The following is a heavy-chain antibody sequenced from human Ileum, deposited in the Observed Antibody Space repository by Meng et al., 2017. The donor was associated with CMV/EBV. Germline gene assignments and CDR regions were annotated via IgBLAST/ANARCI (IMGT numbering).Heavy chain of an antibody. CDR1: GYTFTSNN. CDR3: TRGDGAHSAKYDH. J-gene: IGHJ4*02. V-gene: IGHV7-4-1*02. Sequence: QVQLVQSGSELKKPGASVTVACKASGYTFTSNNMIWVRQAPGQGPEWMGWININTGNPVYAQDFRGRFVFSLDTSLSTAYLQINGLRAGDTAIYYCTRGDGAHSAKYDHWGQGTLVTVSS. CDR2: ININTGNP. D-gene: IGHD5-24*01.